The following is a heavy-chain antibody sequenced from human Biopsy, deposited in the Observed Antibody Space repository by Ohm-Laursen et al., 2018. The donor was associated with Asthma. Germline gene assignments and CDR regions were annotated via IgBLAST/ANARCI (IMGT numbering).Heavy chain of an antibody. CDR1: GFADRRDH. D-gene: IGHD3-22*01. V-gene: IGHV3-53*01. Sequence: SLRLSCIASGFADRRDHMFWVRQAPGKGLEWVSVIYSGGTSHTADSVRGRFTISRDYSKNTLYLQMHSLRAEDTAVYYCARGDSSNWSHYYFDYWGQGTLVTVSS. CDR3: ARGDSSNWSHYYFDY. CDR2: IYSGGTS. J-gene: IGHJ4*02.